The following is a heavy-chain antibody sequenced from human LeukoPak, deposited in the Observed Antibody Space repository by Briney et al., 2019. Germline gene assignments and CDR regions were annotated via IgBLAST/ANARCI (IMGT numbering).Heavy chain of an antibody. D-gene: IGHD1-26*01. CDR2: MFYSGST. CDR3: ARGGVYSGSFLLYFDY. CDR1: GGSISSYY. J-gene: IGHJ4*02. Sequence: SETLSLTCTVSGGSISSYYWSWIRQPPGKGLGWIGYMFYSGSTNYNPSLKSRVTISVDTSKNHFSLKLSSVTAADTAVYYCARGGVYSGSFLLYFDYWGQGTLVTVSS. V-gene: IGHV4-59*01.